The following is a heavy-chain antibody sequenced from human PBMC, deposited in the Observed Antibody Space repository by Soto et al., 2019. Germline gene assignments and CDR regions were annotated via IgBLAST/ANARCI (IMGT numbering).Heavy chain of an antibody. D-gene: IGHD4-17*01. J-gene: IGHJ4*02. V-gene: IGHV3-30-3*01. CDR3: ASDRLRGAYGGYGDPIAY. CDR2: ISYDGSNK. CDR1: GFTFSSYA. Sequence: QVQLVESGGGVVQPGRSLRLSCAASGFTFSSYAMHWVRQAPGKGLEWVAVISYDGSNKYYADSVKGRITISRDNSKKPSYLHMSSLGAKDTAVYYCASDRLRGAYGGYGDPIAYWGQGTLVTVSS.